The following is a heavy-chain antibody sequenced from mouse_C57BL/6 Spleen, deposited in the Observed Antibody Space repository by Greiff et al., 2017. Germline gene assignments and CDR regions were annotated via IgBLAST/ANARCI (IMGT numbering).Heavy chain of an antibody. Sequence: QVQLQQSGAELVKPGASVKLSCKASGYTFTSYWMHWVKQRPGQGLEWIGMIHPNSGSTNYNEKFKSKATLTVDKSSSTAYMQLISLTSEDSAVYYCARSMDSSCLFAYWGQGTLVTVSA. V-gene: IGHV1-64*01. CDR2: IHPNSGST. CDR3: ARSMDSSCLFAY. D-gene: IGHD3-2*02. CDR1: GYTFTSYW. J-gene: IGHJ3*01.